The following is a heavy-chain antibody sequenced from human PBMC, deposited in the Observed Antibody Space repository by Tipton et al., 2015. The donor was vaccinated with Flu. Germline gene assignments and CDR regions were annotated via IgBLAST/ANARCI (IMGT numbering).Heavy chain of an antibody. CDR1: GGSISSGSYY. D-gene: IGHD3-10*01. CDR3: ARIYYYGSGDYYLDS. V-gene: IGHV4-61*02. CDR2: IYTTGST. Sequence: TLSLTCTVSGGSISSGSYYWSWIRQPAGKGLEWIGRIYTTGSTNYNPSLKSRVTISADTSKNKFSRELRFVTAADTAVYYCARIYYYGSGDYYLDSWGQGTLVTVSS. J-gene: IGHJ4*02.